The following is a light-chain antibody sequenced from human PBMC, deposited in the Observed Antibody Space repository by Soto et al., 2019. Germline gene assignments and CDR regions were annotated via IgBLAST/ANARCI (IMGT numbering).Light chain of an antibody. Sequence: DIQLTQSPSFLSASVGDRVTITCRASQGISSYLAWYQQKPGKAPKLLIYAASTLQSWVPSRFSGSGSGTEFTLTIITLQPEDFATYYCQQLNNYPRTVGQGTKVEIK. CDR3: QQLNNYPRT. V-gene: IGKV1-9*01. J-gene: IGKJ1*01. CDR2: AAS. CDR1: QGISSY.